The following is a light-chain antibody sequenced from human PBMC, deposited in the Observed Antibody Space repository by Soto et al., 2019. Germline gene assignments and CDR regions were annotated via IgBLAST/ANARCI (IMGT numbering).Light chain of an antibody. J-gene: IGKJ4*01. Sequence: EIVMTQSPATLSVSPGERATLSCRASQSVSSNLGWYQQKPGQAPRLLIYGASTRATGIPARFSGSGSGTEFTLTINSLQSEDFAVYYCQQYSNWPLTFGGGTKVDIK. CDR3: QQYSNWPLT. CDR2: GAS. V-gene: IGKV3-15*01. CDR1: QSVSSN.